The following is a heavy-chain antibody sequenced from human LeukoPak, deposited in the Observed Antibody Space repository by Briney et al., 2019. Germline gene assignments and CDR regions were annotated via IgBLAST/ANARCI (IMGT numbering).Heavy chain of an antibody. CDR3: ATTMVRGA. CDR2: ISGGGGKT. D-gene: IGHD3-10*01. CDR1: GFTFRTYV. V-gene: IGHV3-23*01. J-gene: IGHJ4*02. Sequence: SGGSLRLSCAVSGFTFRTYVMSWVRQAPGMGLEWVSTISGGGGKTYYSDAVKGRVTISRDNSNNTVYLKMNSLRAEDTAVYYCATTMVRGAWGQGTLVTVSS.